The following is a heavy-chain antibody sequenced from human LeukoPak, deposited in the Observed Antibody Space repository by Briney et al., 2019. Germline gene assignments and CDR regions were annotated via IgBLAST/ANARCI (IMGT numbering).Heavy chain of an antibody. V-gene: IGHV1-2*02. CDR1: GYTFTGYY. J-gene: IGHJ5*02. D-gene: IGHD4-23*01. CDR3: ARDNSIADRGWWFDP. CDR2: INPNNGGR. Sequence: ASVKVSCKASGYTFTGYYMHWVRQAPGQGLEWMGWINPNNGGRNYAQKFRGRIIMTRDMSTATDYMELSSLRSEDTAVYYCARDNSIADRGWWFDPWGQGTLVTVSS.